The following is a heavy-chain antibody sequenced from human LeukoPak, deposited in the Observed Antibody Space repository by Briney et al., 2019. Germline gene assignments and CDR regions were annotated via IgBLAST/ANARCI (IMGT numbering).Heavy chain of an antibody. V-gene: IGHV3-64*01. D-gene: IGHD3-10*01. Sequence: GGSLRLSCAASGFIFSSYAMHWVRQAPEKGLECVSAISENGGTTYYVNSVRGRFTISRDNPKNTLYLQMDSLRPEDMAVYYCARGGIKGPHDAYDIWGQGTVVTVSS. J-gene: IGHJ3*02. CDR1: GFIFSSYA. CDR2: ISENGGTT. CDR3: ARGGIKGPHDAYDI.